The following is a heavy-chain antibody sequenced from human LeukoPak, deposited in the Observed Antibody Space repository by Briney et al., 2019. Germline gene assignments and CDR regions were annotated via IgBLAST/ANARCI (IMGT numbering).Heavy chain of an antibody. V-gene: IGHV4-31*03. D-gene: IGHD1-26*01. CDR2: IYSTGTT. CDR3: ARDRPDTTSPTTVGRFDP. Sequence: SQTLSLTCSVSGDSISSGGYYWHWIRQHPEKGLEWIGYIYSTGTTYYNPSLTSRLTMSLDTSKNQFSLKVTSVTAADTAVYFCARDRPDTTSPTTVGRFDPWGQGTLVTVSS. CDR1: GDSISSGGYY. J-gene: IGHJ5*02.